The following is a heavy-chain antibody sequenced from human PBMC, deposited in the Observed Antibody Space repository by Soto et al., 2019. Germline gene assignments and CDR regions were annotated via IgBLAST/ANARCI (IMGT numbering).Heavy chain of an antibody. J-gene: IGHJ3*02. CDR2: INHSGST. D-gene: IGHD4-17*01. Sequence: PSETLSLTCAVYGWSLSGYYWTWIRQPPGKGLEWIGEINHSGSTNYNPSLKSRVTISVDTSKNQFSLKLSSVTAADTAVYYCARGLRGDYGEEDFDIWGQGTMVTVSS. V-gene: IGHV4-34*01. CDR3: ARGLRGDYGEEDFDI. CDR1: GWSLSGYY.